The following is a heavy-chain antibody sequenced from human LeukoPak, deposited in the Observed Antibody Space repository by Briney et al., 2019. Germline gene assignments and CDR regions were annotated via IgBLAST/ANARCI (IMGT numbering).Heavy chain of an antibody. V-gene: IGHV1-18*01. J-gene: IGHJ5*02. CDR2: ISAYNGNT. Sequence: ASVKVSCKASGYTFTSYGISWVRQAPGQGLEWMGWISAYNGNTNYGQKLQGRVTMTTDTSTSTAYMELRSLRSDDTAVYYCARLEYNWNDVSGYSGYNWFDPWGQGTLVTVSS. CDR1: GYTFTSYG. D-gene: IGHD1-1*01. CDR3: ARLEYNWNDVSGYSGYNWFDP.